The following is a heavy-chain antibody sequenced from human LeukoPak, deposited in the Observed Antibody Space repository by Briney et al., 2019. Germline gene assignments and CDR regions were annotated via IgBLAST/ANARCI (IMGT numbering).Heavy chain of an antibody. J-gene: IGHJ4*02. D-gene: IGHD1-26*01. Sequence: GGSLRLSCAVSGSTVGSNFMSWVRQAPGKGLEWISTLYSGGTVYYADSVKGRFTISRDNSKNTLFLQMNSLRADDTALYYCAREIGGALHYFDYWGQGTLVTVSS. CDR1: GSTVGSNF. CDR2: LYSGGTV. V-gene: IGHV3-53*01. CDR3: AREIGGALHYFDY.